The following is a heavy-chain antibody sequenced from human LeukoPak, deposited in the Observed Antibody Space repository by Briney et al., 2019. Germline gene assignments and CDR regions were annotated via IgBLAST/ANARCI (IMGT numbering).Heavy chain of an antibody. CDR1: GYTFTGYY. Sequence: GASVKASCKASGYTFTGYYMHWVRQAPGQGLEWMGRINPNSDGTNYAQKFQGRVTMTRDTSISTAYMELSRLRSDDTAVYYCARDLLSSGNYPGYWGQGTLVTVSS. CDR3: ARDLLSSGNYPGY. J-gene: IGHJ4*02. D-gene: IGHD1-26*01. CDR2: INPNSDGT. V-gene: IGHV1-2*06.